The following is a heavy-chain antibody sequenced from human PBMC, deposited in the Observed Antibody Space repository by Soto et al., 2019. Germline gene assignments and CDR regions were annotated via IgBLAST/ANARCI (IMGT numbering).Heavy chain of an antibody. V-gene: IGHV1-18*01. J-gene: IGHJ6*02. Sequence: GASVKVSCKASGYTFTSYGISWVRQAPGQGLEWMGWISAYNGNTNYAQKLQGRVTMTTDTSTSTAYMELRSLRSDDTAVYYCARDCSGGSCSPWVFYYYYGMDGWAQRTTVTVSS. CDR2: ISAYNGNT. CDR1: GYTFTSYG. D-gene: IGHD2-15*01. CDR3: ARDCSGGSCSPWVFYYYYGMDG.